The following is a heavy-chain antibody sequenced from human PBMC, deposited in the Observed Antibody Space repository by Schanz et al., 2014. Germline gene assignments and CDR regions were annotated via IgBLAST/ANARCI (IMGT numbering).Heavy chain of an antibody. V-gene: IGHV3-9*01. CDR1: GFRFDDYA. CDR2: MSWNAGSL. Sequence: EVQLVESGGGLVQPGRSLRLSCVASGFRFDDYAMHWVRQAPGKGLEWVSGMSWNAGSLSYGDSVKGRFTISRDNAKNSLYLQMNNLRAEDTALYYCARDTAQSCIGPSCFEYFQHWGQGALVTVSS. D-gene: IGHD2-2*01. CDR3: ARDTAQSCIGPSCFEYFQH. J-gene: IGHJ1*01.